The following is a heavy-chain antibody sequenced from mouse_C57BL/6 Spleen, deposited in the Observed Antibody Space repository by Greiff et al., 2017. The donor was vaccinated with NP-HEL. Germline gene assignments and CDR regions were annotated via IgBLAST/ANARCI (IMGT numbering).Heavy chain of an antibody. CDR1: GFTFSSYA. Sequence: EVHLVESGGGLVKPGGSLKLSCAASGFTFSSYAMSWVRQTPEKRLEWVATISDGGSYTYYPDNVKGRFTISRDNAKNNLYLQMSHLKSEDTAMYYCARDRNGYPFAYWGQGTLVTVSA. J-gene: IGHJ3*01. CDR3: ARDRNGYPFAY. D-gene: IGHD2-2*01. CDR2: ISDGGSYT. V-gene: IGHV5-4*01.